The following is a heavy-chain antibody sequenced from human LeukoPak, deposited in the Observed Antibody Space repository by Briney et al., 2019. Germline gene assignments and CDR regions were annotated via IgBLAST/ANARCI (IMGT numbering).Heavy chain of an antibody. CDR1: GFTVSSNY. CDR3: ARQVVGYFDY. V-gene: IGHV3-53*01. D-gene: IGHD2-2*01. J-gene: IGHJ4*02. Sequence: GGSLRLSCAASGFTVSSNYMSWVRQAPGKGLEWVSVIYSGGSTYYADSVKGRFTISRDNSKNTLYLQLNSLRAEDTAVYYCARQVVGYFDYWGQGTLVTVSS. CDR2: IYSGGST.